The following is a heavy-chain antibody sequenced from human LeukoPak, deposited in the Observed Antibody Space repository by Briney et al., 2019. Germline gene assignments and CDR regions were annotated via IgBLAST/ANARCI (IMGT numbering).Heavy chain of an antibody. CDR2: IYYKGNT. Sequence: SETVSLTCSVSGGSISSFYWSWIRQPPGKGLEWIGYIYYKGNTNYSPSLTSRVTISLDTSKNQFSLKLSSLTAADTAVYYCARDIYGSGHGWFDTWGQGRLVTVSS. V-gene: IGHV4-59*01. CDR1: GGSISSFY. D-gene: IGHD3-10*01. J-gene: IGHJ5*02. CDR3: ARDIYGSGHGWFDT.